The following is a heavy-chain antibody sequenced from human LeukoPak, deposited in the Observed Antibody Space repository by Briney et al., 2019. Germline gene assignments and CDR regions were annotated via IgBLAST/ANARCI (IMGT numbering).Heavy chain of an antibody. D-gene: IGHD3-10*01. CDR3: ARKSSGRGDY. V-gene: IGHV3-48*02. CDR2: ISSSSSTI. CDR1: GFTFSTYS. Sequence: GGSLRLSCAASGFTFSTYSMNWVRQAPGKGLEWVSYISSSSSTIYYAYSVKGRFTISRDNAKNSLYLQMNSLRDEDTAVYYCARKSSGRGDYWGQGTLVTVSS. J-gene: IGHJ4*02.